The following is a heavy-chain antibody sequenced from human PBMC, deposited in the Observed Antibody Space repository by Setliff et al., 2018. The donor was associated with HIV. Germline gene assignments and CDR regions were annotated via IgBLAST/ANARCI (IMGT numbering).Heavy chain of an antibody. J-gene: IGHJ4*02. Sequence: GASVKVSCKASGGRFSDYSISWVRQAPGQAFEWMGGIIPMVSLPNFAQSFLGRLTITANRSTTTAYMELSRLTSEDTAVYYCARGQLKPTGYFFDYWGLGTLVTVSS. CDR3: ARGQLKPTGYFFDY. CDR2: IIPMVSLP. CDR1: GGRFSDYS. D-gene: IGHD1-1*01. V-gene: IGHV1-69*10.